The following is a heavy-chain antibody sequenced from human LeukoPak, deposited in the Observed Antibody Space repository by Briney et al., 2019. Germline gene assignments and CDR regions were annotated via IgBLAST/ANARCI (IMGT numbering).Heavy chain of an antibody. Sequence: PGGSLRLSCAASGFTVSSNYMSWVRQVPGKGLVWLSRINSDGSNTNYADSVQGRFTISRDNAKNTLYLQMNSLRAEDTAVYYCARVGGNYYFDQWGQGILVTVSS. CDR3: ARVGGNYYFDQ. CDR2: INSDGSNT. D-gene: IGHD4-23*01. V-gene: IGHV3-74*01. CDR1: GFTVSSNY. J-gene: IGHJ4*02.